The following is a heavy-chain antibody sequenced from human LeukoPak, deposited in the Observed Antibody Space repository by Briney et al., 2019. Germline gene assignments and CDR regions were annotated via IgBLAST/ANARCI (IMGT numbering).Heavy chain of an antibody. CDR1: GGSISSYY. V-gene: IGHV4-59*01. CDR3: ARDKGYSSSWYWTGGMDV. D-gene: IGHD6-13*01. J-gene: IGHJ6*02. CDR2: IYYSGST. Sequence: PSETLSLTCTVSGGSISSYYWSWIRQPPGKGLEWIGYIYYSGSTNYNPSLKSRATISVDTSKNQFSLKLSSVTAADTAVYYCARDKGYSSSWYWTGGMDVWGQGTTVTVSS.